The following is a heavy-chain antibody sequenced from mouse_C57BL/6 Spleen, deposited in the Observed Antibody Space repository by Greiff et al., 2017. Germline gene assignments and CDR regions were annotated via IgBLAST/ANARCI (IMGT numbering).Heavy chain of an antibody. V-gene: IGHV1-7*01. CDR3: ARGTAQATGAMEY. CDR1: GYTFTSYW. Sequence: VHLVESGAELAKPGASVKLSCKASGYTFTSYWMHWVKQRPGQGLEWIGYINPSSGYTKYNQKFKDKATLTADKSSSTAYMQLSSLTYEDSAVYYCARGTAQATGAMEYWGQGTSVTVSS. D-gene: IGHD3-2*02. CDR2: INPSSGYT. J-gene: IGHJ4*01.